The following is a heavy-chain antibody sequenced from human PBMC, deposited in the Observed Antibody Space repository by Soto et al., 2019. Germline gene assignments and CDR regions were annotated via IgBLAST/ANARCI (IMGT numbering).Heavy chain of an antibody. Sequence: ASVKVSCKASGYTFTSYAMHWVRQAPGQRLEWMGWINAGNGNTKYSQKFQGRVTITRDTSASTAYMELSSLRSEDTAVYYCARGVLLWSGEFLGMDVWGQGTTVTVSS. V-gene: IGHV1-3*01. D-gene: IGHD3-10*01. CDR1: GYTFTSYA. CDR3: ARGVLLWSGEFLGMDV. CDR2: INAGNGNT. J-gene: IGHJ6*02.